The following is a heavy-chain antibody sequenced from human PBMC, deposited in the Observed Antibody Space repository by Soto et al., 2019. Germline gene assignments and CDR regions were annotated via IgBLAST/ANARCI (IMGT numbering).Heavy chain of an antibody. V-gene: IGHV3-48*02. CDR2: ISSSSSTI. CDR1: GFTFSSYS. D-gene: IGHD3-3*01. CDR3: ASKLGNSEWYNFDY. J-gene: IGHJ4*02. Sequence: EVQLVESGGGLVQPGGSLRLSCAASGFTFSSYSMNWVRQAPGKGLEWVSYISSSSSTIYYADSVKGRFTISRDNAKNSLYLQMNSLRDEDTAVYYCASKLGNSEWYNFDYWGQGTLVTVSS.